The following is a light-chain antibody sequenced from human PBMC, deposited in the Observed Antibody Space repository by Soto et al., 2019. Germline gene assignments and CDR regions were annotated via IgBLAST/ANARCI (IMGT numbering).Light chain of an antibody. CDR3: SSYTNTSTLV. CDR1: SSDLGAYKY. CDR2: EVS. Sequence: QSVLTQPASVSGSPEQSITISCAGTSSDLGAYKYVSWYQQHPDKAPKLILYEVSRRPSGVSNRFSGSKSGNTASLTISSLLADDEAYYSCSSYTNTSTLVFGTGTKLTVL. J-gene: IGLJ1*01. V-gene: IGLV2-14*03.